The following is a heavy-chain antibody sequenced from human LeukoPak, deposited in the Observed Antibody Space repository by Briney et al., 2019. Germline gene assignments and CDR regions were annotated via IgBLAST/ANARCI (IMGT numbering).Heavy chain of an antibody. CDR1: GFTFSRYW. J-gene: IGHJ4*02. CDR2: INSDGSGT. D-gene: IGHD6-19*01. Sequence: GGSLRLSCAASGFTFSRYWMHWVRQAPGKGLVWVSRINSDGSGTSYADSVKGRFTISRDNSKNTLYLQMNSLRAEDTALYYCARDLDSTGRWDTDYWGQGTLVTVSS. CDR3: ARDLDSTGRWDTDY. V-gene: IGHV3-74*01.